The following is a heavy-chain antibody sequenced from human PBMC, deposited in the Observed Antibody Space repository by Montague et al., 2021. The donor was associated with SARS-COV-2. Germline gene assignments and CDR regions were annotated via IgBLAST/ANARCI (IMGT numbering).Heavy chain of an antibody. D-gene: IGHD6-19*01. Sequence: SETLSLTCPVSGDPISHSSYYWGWIRQPPGKGLEWIGSIYYSGSTYYNPSLKSRVTISVDTSKNQVSLKLNSVTAADTAVYYCARVRQWLVPFDYWGQGTLVTVSS. CDR2: IYYSGST. J-gene: IGHJ4*02. V-gene: IGHV4-39*07. CDR1: GDPISHSSYY. CDR3: ARVRQWLVPFDY.